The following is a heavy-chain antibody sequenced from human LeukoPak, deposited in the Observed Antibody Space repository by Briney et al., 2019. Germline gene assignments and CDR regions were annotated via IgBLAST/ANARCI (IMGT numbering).Heavy chain of an antibody. CDR1: GGSFRGYY. CDR2: IYYSGST. J-gene: IGHJ4*02. V-gene: IGHV4-34*01. Sequence: SETLSLTCAVYGGSFRGYYWSWIRQPPGKGLEWIGSIYYSGSTYYNPSLKSRVTISVDTSKNQFSLKLSSVTAADTAVYYCARDPITTTVVTPELFDYWGRGTLVTVSS. CDR3: ARDPITTTVVTPELFDY. D-gene: IGHD4-23*01.